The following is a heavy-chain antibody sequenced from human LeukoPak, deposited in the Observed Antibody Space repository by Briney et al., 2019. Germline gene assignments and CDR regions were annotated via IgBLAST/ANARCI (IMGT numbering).Heavy chain of an antibody. CDR3: VTDTQVAPGDIIMFRDY. J-gene: IGHJ4*02. V-gene: IGHV1-69-2*01. CDR2: VDPEDGET. D-gene: IGHD3-10*02. Sequence: GASVKVSCKASGYRFTDYYIYWVHQAPGEGLEWMGRVDPEDGETVYAEKFKDRLTMTADTSTNTAYMELTSLTSADTAVYYCVTDTQVAPGDIIMFRDYWGQGALVTVSS. CDR1: GYRFTDYY.